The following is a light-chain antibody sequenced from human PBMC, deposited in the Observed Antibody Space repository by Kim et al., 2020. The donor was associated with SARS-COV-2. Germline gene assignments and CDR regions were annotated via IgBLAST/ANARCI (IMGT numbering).Light chain of an antibody. CDR1: QSVSSN. Sequence: EIVTTQSPATLSVSPGERATLSCRASQSVSSNLAWYQQKPGQAPRLLIYGASTRATGIPARFSGSGSGTEFTLTISSLQSEDFAVYYCQQYNNWPPLTFGRGTKVDIK. CDR3: QQYNNWPPLT. J-gene: IGKJ4*01. V-gene: IGKV3-15*01. CDR2: GAS.